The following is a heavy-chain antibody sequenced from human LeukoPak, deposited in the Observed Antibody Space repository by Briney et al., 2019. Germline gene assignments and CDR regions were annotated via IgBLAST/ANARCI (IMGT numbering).Heavy chain of an antibody. CDR2: INTDGSTT. V-gene: IGHV3-74*01. J-gene: IGHJ4*02. CDR1: GFTFSNDW. CDR3: ARSRGGSYHY. D-gene: IGHD3-16*02. Sequence: GGSLRLSCAASGFTFSNDWMHWVRHAPGKGLVWVSRINTDGSTTTYADSVKGRFTISRDNAKNTLYLQMNRLRVEDTAVYYCARSRGGSYHYWGQGTLVTVSS.